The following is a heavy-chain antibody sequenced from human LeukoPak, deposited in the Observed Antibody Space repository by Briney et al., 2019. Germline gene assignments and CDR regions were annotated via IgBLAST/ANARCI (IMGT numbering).Heavy chain of an antibody. D-gene: IGHD3-22*01. Sequence: SETLSLTCTVSGGSISSGSYYWSWIRQPAGTGLECIGRIYTSGSTNYNPSLKSRVTISVDTSKNQFSLKLSSVTAADTAVYCCARGYDSSGYYYDNWFDPWGQGTLVTVSS. J-gene: IGHJ5*02. CDR1: GGSISSGSYY. CDR2: IYTSGST. V-gene: IGHV4-61*02. CDR3: ARGYDSSGYYYDNWFDP.